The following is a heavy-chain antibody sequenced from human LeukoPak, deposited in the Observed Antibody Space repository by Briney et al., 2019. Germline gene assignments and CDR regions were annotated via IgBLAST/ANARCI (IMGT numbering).Heavy chain of an antibody. CDR2: IDPNTGRT. D-gene: IGHD3-10*01. CDR3: ARTPVTVIRGAIEDGMDV. CDR1: GYTFTDYY. Sequence: ASVKVSCKPSGYTFTDYYLHWVRQAPGQGLEWMGWIDPNTGRTNFAEKFQGRVTMTRDTSVSTAYMDLIGLGSDDTAVYFCARTPVTVIRGAIEDGMDVWGQGTTVTVSS. V-gene: IGHV1-2*02. J-gene: IGHJ6*02.